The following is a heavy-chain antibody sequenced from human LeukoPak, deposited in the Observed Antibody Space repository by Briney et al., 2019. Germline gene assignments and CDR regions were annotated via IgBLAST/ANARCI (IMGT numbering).Heavy chain of an antibody. CDR1: GFTFSSYA. CDR2: ISGSGGNT. J-gene: IGHJ4*02. CDR3: AKCMAEPGTCYFDY. D-gene: IGHD6-13*01. Sequence: GGSLRLSCAASGFTFSSYAMTWVRQAPGKGLEWVSSISGSGGNTYYADSVKGRVTISRDNSKNTLYLQMNNVGAEDTALYYCAKCMAEPGTCYFDYWGQGTLVTVSS. V-gene: IGHV3-23*01.